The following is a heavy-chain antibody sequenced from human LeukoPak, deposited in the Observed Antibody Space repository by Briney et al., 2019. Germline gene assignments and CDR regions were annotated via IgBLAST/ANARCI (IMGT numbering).Heavy chain of an antibody. CDR1: GYTFTSYY. CDR2: INPSGGST. J-gene: IGHJ4*02. Sequence: GASVKVSCKASGYTFTSYYMHWVRQAPGQGLEWMGIINPSGGSTSYAQKFQGRVTMTRDTSTSTVYMELSSLRSEDTAVYYCARDYYDSSGYYRHTSKYYFDYWGQGTLVTVSS. D-gene: IGHD3-22*01. CDR3: ARDYYDSSGYYRHTSKYYFDY. V-gene: IGHV1-46*01.